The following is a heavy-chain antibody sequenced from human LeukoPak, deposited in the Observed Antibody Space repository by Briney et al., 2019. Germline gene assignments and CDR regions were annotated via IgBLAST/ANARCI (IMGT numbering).Heavy chain of an antibody. Sequence: GGSLRLSCAASGFIFSDYSMNWVRQAPGKGLEWVSGINGNGGRTGYADSVKGRFTITRDNAKNSLYLQMDSLRAEDTALYFCARLFNAGLGAPLDYGGQGTLVTVSS. CDR3: ARLFNAGLGAPLDY. V-gene: IGHV3-20*04. D-gene: IGHD1-26*01. CDR1: GFIFSDYS. CDR2: INGNGGRT. J-gene: IGHJ4*02.